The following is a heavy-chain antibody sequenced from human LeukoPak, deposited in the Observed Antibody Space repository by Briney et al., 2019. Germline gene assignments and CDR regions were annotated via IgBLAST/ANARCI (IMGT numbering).Heavy chain of an antibody. Sequence: SGGSLRLSCTASGFTFSSYWMSWVRQAPGKGLEWVANIKQDGSEKYYVDSVKGRFTISRDNAKNSLYLQMNSLRAEDTAVYYCARVSPKYCSGGSCYYRYWGQGTLVTVSS. V-gene: IGHV3-7*01. CDR1: GFTFSSYW. J-gene: IGHJ4*02. CDR3: ARVSPKYCSGGSCYYRY. D-gene: IGHD2-15*01. CDR2: IKQDGSEK.